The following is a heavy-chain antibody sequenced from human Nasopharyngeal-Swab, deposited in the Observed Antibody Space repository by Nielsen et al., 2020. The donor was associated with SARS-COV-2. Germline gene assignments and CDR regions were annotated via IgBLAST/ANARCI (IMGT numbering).Heavy chain of an antibody. D-gene: IGHD1-26*01. CDR2: INPNSGGT. J-gene: IGHJ4*02. Sequence: ASVKVSCKASGYTFTGYYMHWVRQAPGQGLEWMGRINPNSGGTNYAQKFQGRVTMTRDTSISTAYMELRSLRSDDTAVYYCARDNPGSSTDFDYWGQGTLVTVSS. CDR3: ARDNPGSSTDFDY. V-gene: IGHV1-2*06. CDR1: GYTFTGYY.